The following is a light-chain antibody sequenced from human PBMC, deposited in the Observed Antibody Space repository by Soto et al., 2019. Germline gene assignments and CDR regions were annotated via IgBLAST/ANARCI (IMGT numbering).Light chain of an antibody. CDR2: GSS. CDR3: KQYPGST. Sequence: EIVLTQSPGTLSLSPGERATLSCRASQSVSSSYLAWYQQKPGQAPRLLIYGSSGRATGIPDRFSGSGSGTDFTLTISRLEPEDFAVYYCKQYPGSTFGQGTKLEIK. CDR1: QSVSSSY. J-gene: IGKJ2*01. V-gene: IGKV3-20*01.